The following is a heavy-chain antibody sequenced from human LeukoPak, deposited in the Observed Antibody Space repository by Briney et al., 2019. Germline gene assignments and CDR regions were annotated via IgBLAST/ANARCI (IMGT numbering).Heavy chain of an antibody. V-gene: IGHV3-20*04. J-gene: IGHJ6*02. D-gene: IGHD6-13*01. CDR1: GFTYDDYG. Sequence: PGGSVTLSCAASGFTYDDYGVSWVRQAPGKGLEWVSCINWNGGSTGYADSVKGRFTISRDNAKNSLYLQMNSQRAEDTALYYCARVGPSSAPIAPDYGMDFWGQGTSVSVSS. CDR3: ARVGPSSAPIAPDYGMDF. CDR2: INWNGGST.